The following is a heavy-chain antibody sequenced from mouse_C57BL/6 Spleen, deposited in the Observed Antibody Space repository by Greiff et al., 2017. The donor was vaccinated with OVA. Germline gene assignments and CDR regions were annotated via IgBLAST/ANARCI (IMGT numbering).Heavy chain of an antibody. D-gene: IGHD1-1*01. CDR2: INYDGSST. CDR3: ARYNYGSSSAWFAY. J-gene: IGHJ3*01. V-gene: IGHV5-16*01. CDR1: GFTFSDYY. Sequence: EVQVVESEGGLVQPGSSMKLSCTASGFTFSDYYMAWVRQVPEKGLEWVANINYDGSSTYYLDSLKSRFIISRDNAKNILYLQMSSLKSEDTATYYCARYNYGSSSAWFAYWGQGTLVTVSA.